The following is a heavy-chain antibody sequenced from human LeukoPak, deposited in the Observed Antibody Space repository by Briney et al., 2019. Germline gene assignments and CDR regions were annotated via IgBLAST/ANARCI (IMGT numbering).Heavy chain of an antibody. CDR1: GGSISSGGYY. V-gene: IGHV4-31*03. CDR2: IYYSGST. Sequence: SETLSLTCTVSGGSISSGGYYWSWIRQHPGKGLEWIGYIYYSGSTYYNPSLKSRVTISVDTSKNQFSLKVSSVTAADTAVYYCASSSGCGMDVWGKGTTVTVSS. J-gene: IGHJ6*04. D-gene: IGHD3-10*01. CDR3: ASSSGCGMDV.